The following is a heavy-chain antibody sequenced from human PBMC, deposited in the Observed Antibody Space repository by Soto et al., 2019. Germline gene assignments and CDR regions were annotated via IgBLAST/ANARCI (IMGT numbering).Heavy chain of an antibody. D-gene: IGHD3-10*01. V-gene: IGHV4-30-4*01. CDR3: ARVRVPYYYGMDV. CDR2: IYYSGST. CDR1: GDSITSVDYY. J-gene: IGHJ6*02. Sequence: QVQLQESGPGLVKPSETLSLTCTVSGDSITSVDYYWSWIRQPPGKGLEWIGYIYYSGSTYHNPSLTSRVMISVDTSKNQFSLKLTSVTAADTAVYFCARVRVPYYYGMDVWGQGTTVTVSS.